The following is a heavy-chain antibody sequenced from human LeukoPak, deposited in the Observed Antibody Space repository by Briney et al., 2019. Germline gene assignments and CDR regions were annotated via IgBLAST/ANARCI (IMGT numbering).Heavy chain of an antibody. CDR2: ISAYNGNT. CDR3: ARDHYDSSGFDAFDI. Sequence: ASVKVPCKASGYTFTSYGISWVRQAPGQGLEWMGWISAYNGNTNYAQKLQGRVTMTTDTSTSTAYMELRSLRSDDTAVYYCARDHYDSSGFDAFDIWGQGTMVTVSS. CDR1: GYTFTSYG. J-gene: IGHJ3*02. V-gene: IGHV1-18*01. D-gene: IGHD3-22*01.